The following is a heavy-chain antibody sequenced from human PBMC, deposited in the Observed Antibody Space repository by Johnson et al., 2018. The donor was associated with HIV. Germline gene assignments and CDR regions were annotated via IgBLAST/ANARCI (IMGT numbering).Heavy chain of an antibody. CDR2: ISNDGSNT. CDR1: GFTFSDYS. Sequence: QVQLVESGGNVVQPGRSQRLSCAASGFTFSDYSMHWVRQAPGKGLEWVAIISNDGSNTYFADSVKGRFTISRDNFKNTVYLQMNGLRPEDTALYYCAKSTQASIVRESGPYGAFDIWGLGTMVTVSS. D-gene: IGHD3-10*01. V-gene: IGHV3-30*18. CDR3: AKSTQASIVRESGPYGAFDI. J-gene: IGHJ3*02.